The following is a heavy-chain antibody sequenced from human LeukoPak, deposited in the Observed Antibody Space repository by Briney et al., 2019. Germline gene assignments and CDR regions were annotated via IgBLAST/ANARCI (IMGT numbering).Heavy chain of an antibody. V-gene: IGHV3-21*01. CDR1: GFTFSSYS. CDR3: ARDGYDSSGYYHEDFDY. CDR2: ISSSSSYI. Sequence: PGGSLRLSCAASGFTFSSYSMNWVRQAPGKGLEWVSSISSSSSYIYYADSVKGRFTISRDNAKNSLYPQMNSLRAEDTAVYYCARDGYDSSGYYHEDFDYWGQGTLVTVSS. J-gene: IGHJ4*02. D-gene: IGHD3-22*01.